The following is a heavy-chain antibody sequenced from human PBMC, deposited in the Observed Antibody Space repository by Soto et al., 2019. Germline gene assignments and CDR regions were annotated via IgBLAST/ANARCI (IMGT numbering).Heavy chain of an antibody. Sequence: SETLSLTCAVSGGSFSPNYWAWIRQPPGKGLEWIGSIYYSGTSSYNPSLESRVTMSVDTSKKQLSLRLRSVTATDTAVYYCGRLPCTSPGCGPLDPWGHGTLVTVSS. CDR2: IYYSGTS. V-gene: IGHV4-39*01. CDR1: GGSFSPNY. D-gene: IGHD2-2*01. CDR3: GRLPCTSPGCGPLDP. J-gene: IGHJ5*02.